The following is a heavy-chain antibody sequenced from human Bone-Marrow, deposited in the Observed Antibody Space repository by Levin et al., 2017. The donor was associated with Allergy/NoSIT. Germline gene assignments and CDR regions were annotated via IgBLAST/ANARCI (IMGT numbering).Heavy chain of an antibody. CDR3: ARGSYYCSGGSCYGDGMDV. J-gene: IGHJ6*02. V-gene: IGHV3-30*04. CDR1: GFTFSSYA. Sequence: SCAASGFTFSSYAMHWVRQAPGKGLEWVAVISYDGSNKYYADSVKGRFTISRDNSKNTLYLQMNSLRAEDTAVYYCARGSYYCSGGSCYGDGMDVWGQGTTVTVSS. CDR2: ISYDGSNK. D-gene: IGHD2-15*01.